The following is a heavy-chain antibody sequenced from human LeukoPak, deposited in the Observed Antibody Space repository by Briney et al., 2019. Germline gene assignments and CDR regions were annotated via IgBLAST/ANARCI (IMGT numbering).Heavy chain of an antibody. J-gene: IGHJ3*02. Sequence: SETLSLTCAVSDGSMSGYYWSWFRQPPGKGLEWIGYIYYSGSTNYNPSLKSRVTISVDTSKNQFSLKLSSVTAADTAVYYCARINSSGYYYRPAAFDIWGQGTMVTVSS. CDR1: DGSMSGYY. D-gene: IGHD3-22*01. CDR2: IYYSGST. CDR3: ARINSSGYYYRPAAFDI. V-gene: IGHV4-59*01.